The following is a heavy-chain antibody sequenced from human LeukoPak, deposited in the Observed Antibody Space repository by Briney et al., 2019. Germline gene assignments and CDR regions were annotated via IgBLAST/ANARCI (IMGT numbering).Heavy chain of an antibody. V-gene: IGHV3-7*01. D-gene: IGHD4-11*01. J-gene: IGHJ3*02. CDR3: ARDWYNNSDAFDI. CDR1: GFTLSTYW. CDR2: IKQDGSEK. Sequence: PGGSLRLSCAASGFTLSTYWMNWVRQAPGKGLEWVATIKQDGSEKYYVDSVKGRFTISRDNAKNSLYLQIHSLRAEDTAVYYCARDWYNNSDAFDIWGQGTMVTVSS.